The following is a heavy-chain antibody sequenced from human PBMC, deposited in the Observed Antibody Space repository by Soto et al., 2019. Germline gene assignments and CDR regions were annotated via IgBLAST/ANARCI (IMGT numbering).Heavy chain of an antibody. Sequence: EVQLLESGGGLVQPGGSLRLSCAVSGFTFRNYAMSWVRQAPGKGLEWVSTIGRSGGSTYYADSGKGRFIISRDNSQSTLFLHRNILRGEDTAVYYCAKYPLLGQWLEPFDCWCQETLVTVSS. J-gene: IGHJ4*02. CDR2: IGRSGGST. V-gene: IGHV3-23*01. D-gene: IGHD6-19*01. CDR3: AKYPLLGQWLEPFDC. CDR1: GFTFRNYA.